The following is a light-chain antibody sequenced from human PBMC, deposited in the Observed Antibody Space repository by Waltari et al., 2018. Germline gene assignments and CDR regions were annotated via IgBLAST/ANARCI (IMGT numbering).Light chain of an antibody. J-gene: IGKJ4*01. CDR2: SAS. CDR1: QSISSH. Sequence: ETVMTQSPATLSALPGERVTLSCGASQSISSHFAWYQQKPGQPPRLVIYSASSRATGVPVRFSGSGSGTDFTLTISNLQSEDFAVYYCQQYNNWPLTFGGGTKVEL. V-gene: IGKV3-15*01. CDR3: QQYNNWPLT.